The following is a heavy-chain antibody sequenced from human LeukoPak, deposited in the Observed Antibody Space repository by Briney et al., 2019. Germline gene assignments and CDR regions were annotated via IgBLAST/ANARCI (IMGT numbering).Heavy chain of an antibody. J-gene: IGHJ4*02. CDR2: ISSSSSYI. V-gene: IGHV3-21*04. Sequence: PGGSLRLSCAASGFTFSSYSMNWVCQAPGKGLEWVSSISSSSSYIYYADSVKGRFTISRDNAKNSLYLQMNSLRAEDTAVYYCAKESKTRIAALDFWGQGTLVTVSS. CDR3: AKESKTRIAALDF. CDR1: GFTFSSYS. D-gene: IGHD6-13*01.